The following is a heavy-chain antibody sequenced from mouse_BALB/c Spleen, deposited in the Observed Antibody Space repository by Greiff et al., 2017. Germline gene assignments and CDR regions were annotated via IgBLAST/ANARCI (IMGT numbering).Heavy chain of an antibody. D-gene: IGHD1-1*01. V-gene: IGHV5-6*01. Sequence: DVQLVESGGDLVKPGGSLKLSCAASGFTFSSYGMSWVRQTPDKRLEWVATISSGGSYTYYPDSVKGRFTISRDNAKNTLYLQMSSLKSEDTAMYYCARLDYGSSYEAMDYWGQGTSVTVSS. CDR1: GFTFSSYG. CDR3: ARLDYGSSYEAMDY. CDR2: ISSGGSYT. J-gene: IGHJ4*01.